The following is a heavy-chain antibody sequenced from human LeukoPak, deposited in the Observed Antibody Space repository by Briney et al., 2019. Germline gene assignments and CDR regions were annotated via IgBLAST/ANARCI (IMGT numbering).Heavy chain of an antibody. D-gene: IGHD2-2*01. Sequence: GGSLRLSCAASGFTFSSYGMHWVRQAPGKGLEWVAFIRYDGSNKYYADSVKGRFTISRGNSKNTLYLQMNSLRAEDTAVYYCAKGLGYCSSTSCYDDGGDYWGQGTLVTVSS. V-gene: IGHV3-30*02. CDR2: IRYDGSNK. J-gene: IGHJ4*02. CDR1: GFTFSSYG. CDR3: AKGLGYCSSTSCYDDGGDY.